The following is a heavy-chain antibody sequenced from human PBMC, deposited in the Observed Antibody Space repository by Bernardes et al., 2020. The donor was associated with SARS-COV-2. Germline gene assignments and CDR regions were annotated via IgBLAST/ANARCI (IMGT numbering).Heavy chain of an antibody. J-gene: IGHJ6*02. CDR3: ARDNGYSSSPENYYYYYGMDV. D-gene: IGHD6-6*01. CDR1: GFTFSSYW. CDR2: IKQDGSEK. V-gene: IGHV3-7*01. Sequence: GGSLRLSCAASGFTFSSYWISWVRRAPGKGLEWVANIKQDGSEKYYVYSVKGRFTISRDNAKNSLYLQMNSLRAEDTAVYYCARDNGYSSSPENYYYYYGMDVWGQGTTVTVSS.